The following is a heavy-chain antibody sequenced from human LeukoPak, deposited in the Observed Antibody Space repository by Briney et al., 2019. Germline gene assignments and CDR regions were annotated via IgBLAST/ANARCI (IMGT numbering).Heavy chain of an antibody. CDR1: GGSFSGYY. CDR3: ARGSVSRRYYDFLSGYDMTSAFDI. Sequence: SETLSLTCAVYGGSFSGYYWSWIRQPPGKGLEWIGEINHSGSTNYNPSLKSGVTISVDTSKNQFSLKLSSVTAADTAVYYCARGSVSRRYYDFLSGYDMTSAFDIWGQGTMVTVSS. D-gene: IGHD3-3*01. J-gene: IGHJ3*02. CDR2: INHSGST. V-gene: IGHV4-34*01.